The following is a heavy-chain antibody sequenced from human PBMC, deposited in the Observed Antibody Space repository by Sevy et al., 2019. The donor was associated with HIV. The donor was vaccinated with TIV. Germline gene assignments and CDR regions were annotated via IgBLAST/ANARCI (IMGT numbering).Heavy chain of an antibody. Sequence: GGSLRLSCAVSGFSFDSYGMTWVRQAPGKGLEWVSGISGSGTRTYYADSVKGRFIISRDNSKNTLYLQMNSLRSEDTARCYWAKGGGGHYDPDEIGYYFYYYNMDVWGKGTTVTVSS. CDR1: GFSFDSYG. CDR3: AKGGGGHYDPDEIGYYFYYYNMDV. J-gene: IGHJ6*03. V-gene: IGHV3-23*01. D-gene: IGHD3-22*01. CDR2: ISGSGTRT.